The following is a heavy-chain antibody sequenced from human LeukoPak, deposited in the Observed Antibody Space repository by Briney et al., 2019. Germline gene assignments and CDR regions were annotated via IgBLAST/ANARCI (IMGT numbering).Heavy chain of an antibody. CDR1: GFTFSSYA. Sequence: GGSLRLSCAASGFTFSSYAMHWVRQAPGKGLEWVAVISYDGSNKYYADSVKGRFTISRDNSKNTLYLQMNSLRAEDTAVYYCARAFDYWGQGTLVTVSS. CDR2: ISYDGSNK. V-gene: IGHV3-30*04. CDR3: ARAFDY. J-gene: IGHJ4*02.